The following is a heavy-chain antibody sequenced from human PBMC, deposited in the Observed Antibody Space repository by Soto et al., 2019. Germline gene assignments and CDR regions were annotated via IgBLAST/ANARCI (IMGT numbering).Heavy chain of an antibody. V-gene: IGHV4-31*03. CDR2: IYYSGST. Sequence: SETLSLTCTVSGGSISSGGYYWSWIRQHPGKGLEWIGYIYYSGSTYYNPSLKSRVTISVDTSKNQFSLKLSSVTAADTAVYYCARNIVVPAAKSSLPVFDYWGQGTLVTVSS. D-gene: IGHD2-2*01. J-gene: IGHJ4*02. CDR3: ARNIVVPAAKSSLPVFDY. CDR1: GGSISSGGYY.